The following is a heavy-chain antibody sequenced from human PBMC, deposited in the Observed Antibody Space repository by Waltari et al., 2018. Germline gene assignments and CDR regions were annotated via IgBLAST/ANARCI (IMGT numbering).Heavy chain of an antibody. D-gene: IGHD1-26*01. CDR2: IYYSGST. Sequence: QVQLQESGPGLVKPSETMSLTCTVSGGSISSYYWSWIRQPPGKGLEWIGYIYYSGSTNYNPSLKSRVTISVDTSKNQFSLKLSSVTAADTAVYYCARDIPGPVGALGPWGQGTLVTVSS. CDR1: GGSISSYY. CDR3: ARDIPGPVGALGP. J-gene: IGHJ5*02. V-gene: IGHV4-59*01.